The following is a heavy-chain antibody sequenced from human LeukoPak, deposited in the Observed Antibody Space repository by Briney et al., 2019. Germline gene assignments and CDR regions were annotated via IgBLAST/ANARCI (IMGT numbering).Heavy chain of an antibody. CDR1: GGTFSSYD. Sequence: ASVKVSCKASGGTFSSYDINWVRQATGQGLEWMGWMNPNSGNTGYAQNFQGRVTMTRNTSISTAYMELSSLRSEDTAVYYCARRYSDSGNYYYMDVWGKGTTVTISS. CDR3: ARRYSDSGNYYYMDV. J-gene: IGHJ6*03. CDR2: MNPNSGNT. D-gene: IGHD3-22*01. V-gene: IGHV1-8*02.